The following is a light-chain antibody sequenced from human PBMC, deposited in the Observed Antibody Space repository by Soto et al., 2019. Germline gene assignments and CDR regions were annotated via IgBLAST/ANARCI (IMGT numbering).Light chain of an antibody. J-gene: IGKJ1*01. CDR3: QPYMSSVT. V-gene: IGKV3-20*01. CDR1: QSVDTTF. Sequence: EIVLTQAPGSLSLSPGQRATLSCRASQSVDTTFFAWYQKKPGQAPRLLIYGASKRATGIPDRFSGSGSGTDFTLIISRLEAEEFEVYYCQPYMSSVTFGQGTKVEIK. CDR2: GAS.